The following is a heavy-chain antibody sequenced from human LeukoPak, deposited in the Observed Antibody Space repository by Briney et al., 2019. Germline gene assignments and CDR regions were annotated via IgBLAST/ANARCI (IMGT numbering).Heavy chain of an antibody. CDR1: GGTFSSYA. CDR2: IIPIFGTA. Sequence: SCKASGGTFSSYAISWVRQAPGEGLEWMGGIIPIFGTANYAQKFQGRVTITTDESTSTAYMELSSLRSEDTAVYYCASRYYGSGSNKPFDYWGQGTLVTVSS. V-gene: IGHV1-69*05. CDR3: ASRYYGSGSNKPFDY. J-gene: IGHJ4*02. D-gene: IGHD3-10*01.